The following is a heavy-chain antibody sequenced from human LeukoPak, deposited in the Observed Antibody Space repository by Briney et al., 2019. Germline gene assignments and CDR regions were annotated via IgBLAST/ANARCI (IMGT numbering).Heavy chain of an antibody. CDR1: GDSISSHF. CDR2: VSYSAYT. Sequence: SETLSLTCTVSGDSISSHFWSWIRQPPGKGLDWIAYVSYSAYTNYNPSLISLFAISIDTSNNHFSLKLSSVTAADTAVYYCARGGASSLPFNVWGQGTLVTVSS. D-gene: IGHD3-16*01. V-gene: IGHV4-59*11. CDR3: ARGGASSLPFNV. J-gene: IGHJ3*01.